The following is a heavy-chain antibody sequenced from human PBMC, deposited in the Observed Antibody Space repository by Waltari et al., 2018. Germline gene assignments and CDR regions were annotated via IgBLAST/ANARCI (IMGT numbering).Heavy chain of an antibody. J-gene: IGHJ4*02. V-gene: IGHV1-69*04. CDR3: ARGRGNYGDMYY. CDR2: IIPILGIA. CDR1: GGPCRSYA. D-gene: IGHD4-17*01. Sequence: QVQLVQSGAEVKKPGSSVKVPCKASGGPCRSYAISWVRQAPGQGLEWMGGIIPILGIANYAQKFQGRVTITADESTSTAYMELSSLRSEDTAVYYCARGRGNYGDMYYWGQGTLVTVSS.